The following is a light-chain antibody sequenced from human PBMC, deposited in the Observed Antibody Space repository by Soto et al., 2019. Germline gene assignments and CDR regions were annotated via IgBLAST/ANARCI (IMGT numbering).Light chain of an antibody. CDR1: SSNIGAGYD. J-gene: IGLJ2*01. CDR3: QSYDSSLSVV. CDR2: GNS. V-gene: IGLV1-40*01. Sequence: QPVLTQPPSVSGAPGQRVTISCTGSSSNIGAGYDVHWYQHLPGTVPKLLIYGNSNRPSGVPDRFSGSKSGTSASLAITGLQADDEADYYCQSYDSSLSVVFGGGTKLTVL.